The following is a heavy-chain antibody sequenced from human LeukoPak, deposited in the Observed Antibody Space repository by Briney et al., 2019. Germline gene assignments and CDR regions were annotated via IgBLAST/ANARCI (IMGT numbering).Heavy chain of an antibody. V-gene: IGHV3-13*01. J-gene: IGHJ4*02. CDR2: IGTAGDT. Sequence: PGGSLRLSCAASGFTFSSYDMHWVRQATGKDLEWVSAIGTAGDTYYPGSVKGRFTISRENAKNSLYLQMNSLRAGDTAVYYCARANYDSSGYPYFDYWGQGTLVTVSS. D-gene: IGHD3-22*01. CDR1: GFTFSSYD. CDR3: ARANYDSSGYPYFDY.